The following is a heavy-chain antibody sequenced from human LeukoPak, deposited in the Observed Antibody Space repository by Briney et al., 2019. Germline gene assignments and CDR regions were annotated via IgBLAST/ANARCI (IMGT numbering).Heavy chain of an antibody. CDR1: GYTFTSYG. J-gene: IGHJ3*02. CDR3: ARARWELLPWCAFDI. V-gene: IGHV1-18*01. D-gene: IGHD1-26*01. Sequence: ASVKVSCKASGYTFTSYGISWVRQAPGQGLEWMGWISVYNGNTNYAQELQGRVTMTTDTSTSTVYMELRSLRSDDTAVYYCARARWELLPWCAFDIWGQGTMVTVSS. CDR2: ISVYNGNT.